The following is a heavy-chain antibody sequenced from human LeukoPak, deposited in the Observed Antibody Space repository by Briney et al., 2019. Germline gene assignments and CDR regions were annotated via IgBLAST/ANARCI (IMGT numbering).Heavy chain of an antibody. D-gene: IGHD3-22*01. J-gene: IGHJ3*02. CDR1: GYTFTGYY. CDR2: INPNSGGT. Sequence: ASVKVSCKASGYTFTGYYMHWVRQAPGQGLEWMGWINPNSGGTNYAQKFQGRVTMTRDTSISTAYMELSRLRSDDTAVYYCARDANYYDSSGRTDAFDIWGQGTVVTVSS. V-gene: IGHV1-2*02. CDR3: ARDANYYDSSGRTDAFDI.